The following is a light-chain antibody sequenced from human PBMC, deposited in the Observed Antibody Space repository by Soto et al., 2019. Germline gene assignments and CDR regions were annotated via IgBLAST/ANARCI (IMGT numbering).Light chain of an antibody. Sequence: DIQLTQSPSFLSASVGDRVTITCRASQDITNYLAWYLQKPGKAPKLLIYGASTLQSGVQSRFSGSRSGTEFTLTVSSLQPEDFATYYCQQLNAYPHSFGGGTKVEIK. CDR2: GAS. CDR3: QQLNAYPHS. J-gene: IGKJ4*01. CDR1: QDITNY. V-gene: IGKV1-9*01.